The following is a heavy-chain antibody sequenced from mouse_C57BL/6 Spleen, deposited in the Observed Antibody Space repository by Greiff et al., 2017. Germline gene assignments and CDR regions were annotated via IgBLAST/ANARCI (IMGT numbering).Heavy chain of an antibody. J-gene: IGHJ2*01. V-gene: IGHV1-54*01. CDR2: INPGSGGT. Sequence: QVHVKQSGAELVRPGTSVKVSCKASGYAFTNYLIEWVKQRPGQGLEWIGVINPGSGGTNYNEKFKGKATLTADKSSSTAYMQLSSLTSEDSAVYFCARSLRFHYYGSSYFDYWGQGTTLTVSS. D-gene: IGHD1-1*01. CDR1: GYAFTNYL. CDR3: ARSLRFHYYGSSYFDY.